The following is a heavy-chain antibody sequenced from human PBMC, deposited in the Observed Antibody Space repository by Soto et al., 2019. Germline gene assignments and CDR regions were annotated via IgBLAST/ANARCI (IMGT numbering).Heavy chain of an antibody. CDR2: FSAGGDYR. J-gene: IGHJ4*02. Sequence: EVQLLQSGGGLAQPGGSLTLSCAASGFSFSDYSMNWVRRAPGKGLEWVSAFSAGGDYRHYADSVKGRFTISRDNSKNTLFLQMNSLRAEDTARYYCAREARYDRGVYHYEGIDYWGQGTLVPVSS. CDR3: AREARYDRGVYHYEGIDY. V-gene: IGHV3-23*01. D-gene: IGHD3-22*01. CDR1: GFSFSDYS.